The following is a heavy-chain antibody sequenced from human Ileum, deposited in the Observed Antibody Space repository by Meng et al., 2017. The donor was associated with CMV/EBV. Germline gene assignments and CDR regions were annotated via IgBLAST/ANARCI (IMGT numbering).Heavy chain of an antibody. D-gene: IGHD4-23*01. CDR1: GLTFNSYS. V-gene: IGHV3-48*03. J-gene: IGHJ6*02. CDR2: ISTSGSTI. CDR3: ARDGWANYGDNSMDV. Sequence: GESLKISCVASGLTFNSYSMGWVRQAPGKGLEWVSYISTSGSTIYYADSVKGRFTISRDNAKNSLFLQMNSLRGEDTAVYYCARDGWANYGDNSMDVWGQGTTVTVSS.